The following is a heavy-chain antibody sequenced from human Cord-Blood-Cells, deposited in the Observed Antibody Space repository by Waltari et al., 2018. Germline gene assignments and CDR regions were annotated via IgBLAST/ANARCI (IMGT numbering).Heavy chain of an antibody. D-gene: IGHD1-1*01. Sequence: QVQLVESGGGVVQPGRSLRLSWAASGFTFSSYAMHWVRSAPGKGLDGVAVISYDGSNKSYADSVKGRFTISRDNSKNTLYLQMNSLRAEDTAVYYCASQFGWERLGGLFDYWGQGTLVTVSS. CDR3: ASQFGWERLGGLFDY. V-gene: IGHV3-30-3*01. J-gene: IGHJ4*02. CDR2: ISYDGSNK. CDR1: GFTFSSYA.